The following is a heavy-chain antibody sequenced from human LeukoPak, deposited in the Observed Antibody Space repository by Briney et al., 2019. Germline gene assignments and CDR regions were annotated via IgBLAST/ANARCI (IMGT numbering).Heavy chain of an antibody. CDR1: GFTFSSYG. CDR2: ISRSSSTI. Sequence: GGSLRLSCAASGFTFSSYGMNWVRQAPGKGLEWVSYISRSSSTIYYADSVKGRFTISRDNAKNSMYLQVNSLRAEDTAVYYCARDLPKWDSSGYSYYDYWGQGTLVTVSS. D-gene: IGHD3-22*01. CDR3: ARDLPKWDSSGYSYYDY. J-gene: IGHJ4*02. V-gene: IGHV3-48*01.